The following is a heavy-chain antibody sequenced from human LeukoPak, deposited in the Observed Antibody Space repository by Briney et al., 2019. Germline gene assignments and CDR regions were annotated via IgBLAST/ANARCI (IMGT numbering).Heavy chain of an antibody. CDR3: ARDPGDDILTGYYNEIDAFDI. V-gene: IGHV1-69*04. Sequence: SVKVSCKASGGTFSSYAISWVRQAPGQGLEWMGRIIPILGIANYAQKFQGRVTITADKSTSTAYMEPSSLRSEDTAVYYCARDPGDDILTGYYNEIDAFDIWGQGTMVTVSS. CDR2: IIPILGIA. CDR1: GGTFSSYA. D-gene: IGHD3-9*01. J-gene: IGHJ3*02.